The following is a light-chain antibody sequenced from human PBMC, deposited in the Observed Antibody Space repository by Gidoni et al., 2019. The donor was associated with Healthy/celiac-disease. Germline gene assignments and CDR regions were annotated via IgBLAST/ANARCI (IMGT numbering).Light chain of an antibody. CDR3: QQYDT. CDR1: QRVSSSY. J-gene: IGKJ3*01. V-gene: IGKV3-20*01. CDR2: GAS. Sequence: EIVLTQSPGTLSLSPGERATLSCRASQRVSSSYLAWYQQKPGQAPRLLIYGASSRATGIPDRFSGSGSGTDFTLTSSRLEPEDFAVYYCQQYDTFGPGTKVDIK.